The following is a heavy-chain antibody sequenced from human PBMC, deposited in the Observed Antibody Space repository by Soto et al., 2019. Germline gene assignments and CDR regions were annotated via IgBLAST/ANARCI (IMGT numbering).Heavy chain of an antibody. D-gene: IGHD2-2*01. J-gene: IGHJ6*02. CDR2: INAGNGNT. CDR3: ARDPSLVVVPAAMGYYYGMDV. V-gene: IGHV1-3*01. CDR1: GYTFTSYA. Sequence: ASVKVSCKASGYTFTSYAMHWVRQAPGQRLEWMGWINAGNGNTKYSQKFQGRVTITRDTSESTAYMELSSLRSEDTAVYYCARDPSLVVVPAAMGYYYGMDVWGQGTTVTVSS.